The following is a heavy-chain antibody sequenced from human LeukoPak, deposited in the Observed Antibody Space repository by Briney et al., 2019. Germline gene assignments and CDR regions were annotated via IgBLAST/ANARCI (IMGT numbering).Heavy chain of an antibody. CDR2: SYTSGST. D-gene: IGHD3-22*01. V-gene: IGHV4-61*02. J-gene: IGHJ4*02. Sequence: PSQTLSLTCTVSGNSISSGDNYWSWIRQPAGKGLEWIGRSYTSGSTNYNPSLKSRVTISGATSQNQFSLRLTSVAAADTAVYYCARASYSYDINGWVPFDYWGQGTLVTVSS. CDR1: GNSISSGDNY. CDR3: ARASYSYDINGWVPFDY.